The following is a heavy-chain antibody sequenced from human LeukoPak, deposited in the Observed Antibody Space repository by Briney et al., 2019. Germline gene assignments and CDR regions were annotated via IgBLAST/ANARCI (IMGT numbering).Heavy chain of an antibody. CDR1: GFTFSSYG. D-gene: IGHD1-26*01. CDR2: ISGSGDST. Sequence: GGSLRLSCAASGFTFSSYGMIWVRQAPGKGLEWVSGISGSGDSTYYADSVKGRLTISRDNSKNTLYLQMSSLRAEDTAVYYCAKVRYIGNYWDYWGQGTLVTVSS. V-gene: IGHV3-23*01. CDR3: AKVRYIGNYWDY. J-gene: IGHJ4*02.